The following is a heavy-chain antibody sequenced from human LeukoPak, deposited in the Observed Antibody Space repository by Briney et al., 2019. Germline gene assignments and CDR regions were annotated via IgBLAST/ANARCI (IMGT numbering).Heavy chain of an antibody. CDR3: ARHRPVSGYYVDGVRWFDP. V-gene: IGHV4-39*01. J-gene: IGHJ5*02. D-gene: IGHD3-22*01. CDR1: GGSISSSSYY. CDR2: IYYSGST. Sequence: KPSETLSLTCTVSGGSISSSSYYWGWIRQPPGKGLEWIGSIYYSGSTYYNPSLKSRVTISVDTSKNQFSLKLSSVTAADTAVYYCARHRPVSGYYVDGVRWFDPWGQGTLVTVSS.